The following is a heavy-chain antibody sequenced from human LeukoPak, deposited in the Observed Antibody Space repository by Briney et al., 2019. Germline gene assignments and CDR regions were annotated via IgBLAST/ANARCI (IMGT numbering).Heavy chain of an antibody. CDR1: GFTFSSYG. V-gene: IGHV3-30*02. CDR3: AKVSLNMVNDAFDI. Sequence: GGPLRLSCAASGFTFSSYGMHWVRQAPDKGLEWVAFIRYDGSRKYYADSVKGRFTISRDNSKNTLYLQMNSLRAEDTAMYYCAKVSLNMVNDAFDIWGQGTMVSVSS. D-gene: IGHD4/OR15-4a*01. CDR2: IRYDGSRK. J-gene: IGHJ3*02.